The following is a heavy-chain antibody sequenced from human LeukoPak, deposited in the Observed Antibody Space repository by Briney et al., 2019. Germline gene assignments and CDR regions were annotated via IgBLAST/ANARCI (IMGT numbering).Heavy chain of an antibody. CDR2: IYYSGST. V-gene: IGHV4-59*01. J-gene: IGHJ4*02. CDR3: ARELRGYCSGGSCYAEKFFDY. Sequence: SETLSLTCTVSGGSISSYYWSWIRQPPGKGLEWIGYIYYSGSTNYNPSLKSRVTISVDTSKNQFSLKLSSVTAADTAVYYCARELRGYCSGGSCYAEKFFDYWGQGTLVTVSS. CDR1: GGSISSYY. D-gene: IGHD2-15*01.